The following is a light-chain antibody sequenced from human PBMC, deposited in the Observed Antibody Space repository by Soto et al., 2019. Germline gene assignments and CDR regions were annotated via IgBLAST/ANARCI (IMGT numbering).Light chain of an antibody. Sequence: QSVLTQPPSVSGAPGQNITITCTGSSSNLGTNYDVHWYQRLPETAPKLLIYGNTNRPSGVPDRFSGSKSGTSASLAITGLQAEDEAAYYCQSYDNFLRVIFGGGTKLTVL. V-gene: IGLV1-40*01. CDR1: SSNLGTNYD. J-gene: IGLJ2*01. CDR2: GNT. CDR3: QSYDNFLRVI.